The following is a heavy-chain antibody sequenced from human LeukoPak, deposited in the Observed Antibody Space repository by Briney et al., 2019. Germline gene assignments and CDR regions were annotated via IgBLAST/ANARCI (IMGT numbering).Heavy chain of an antibody. V-gene: IGHV3-23*01. CDR2: ISGSGGST. Sequence: PGGSLRLSCAASGFTFSSYARSWVRQAPGRGLEWVSVISGSGGSTYYADSVKGRFTISRDNSKNTLYLQMNSLRAEDTAVYYCAKDGSSSWYYYFDYWGQGTLVTVSS. J-gene: IGHJ4*02. CDR3: AKDGSSSWYYYFDY. D-gene: IGHD6-13*01. CDR1: GFTFSSYA.